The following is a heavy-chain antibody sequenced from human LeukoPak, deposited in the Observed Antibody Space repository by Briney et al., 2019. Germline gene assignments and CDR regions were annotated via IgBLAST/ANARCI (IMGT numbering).Heavy chain of an antibody. CDR2: IYYSGST. D-gene: IGHD3-10*01. V-gene: IGHV4-39*01. Sequence: SETLSLTCTVSVGSISSSSYYWGWIRQPPGKGLDWIGIIYYSGSTYYNPPLKSRVTLYLDTSKNQFSLKLSSVTAADTAVYYCARLGGYGSGSYLCDYWGQGTLVTVSS. J-gene: IGHJ4*02. CDR3: ARLGGYGSGSYLCDY. CDR1: VGSISSSSYY.